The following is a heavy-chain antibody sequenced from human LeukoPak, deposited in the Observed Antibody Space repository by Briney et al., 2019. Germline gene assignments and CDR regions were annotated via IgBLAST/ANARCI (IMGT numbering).Heavy chain of an antibody. D-gene: IGHD6-13*01. J-gene: IGHJ3*02. V-gene: IGHV3-23*01. CDR3: ARGAPAGPFDAFDI. CDR1: GFTFSSYA. Sequence: GGSLRLSCAASGFTFSSYAMSWVRQAPGKGLEWVSGFSGSGDNTYYAEYVKGRFTISRDNSKNTLYLQMNSLRAEDTAVHYCARGAPAGPFDAFDIWGQGTMVTVSS. CDR2: FSGSGDNT.